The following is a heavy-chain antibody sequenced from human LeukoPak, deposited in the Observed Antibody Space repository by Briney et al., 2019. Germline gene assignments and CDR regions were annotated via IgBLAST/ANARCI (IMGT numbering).Heavy chain of an antibody. D-gene: IGHD3-9*01. CDR2: LSGSGGST. CDR1: EFTFSNYA. Sequence: PGVSLRLSCAASEFTFSNYAMTWVRQAPGKGLEWVSALSGSGGSTYHADSVKGPFTIYRDTSTNTIYLQMQRLKAEATAVYYCAKCGSSSGCDYWGQGSLVTVSS. CDR3: AKCGSSSGCDY. V-gene: IGHV3-23*01. J-gene: IGHJ4*02.